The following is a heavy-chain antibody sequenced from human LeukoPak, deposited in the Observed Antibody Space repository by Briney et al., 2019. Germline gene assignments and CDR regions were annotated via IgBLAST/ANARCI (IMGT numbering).Heavy chain of an antibody. CDR3: ASALYGSGTYLKAYMDV. V-gene: IGHV3-23*01. D-gene: IGHD3-10*01. Sequence: PGGSLRLSCAASGFTFSSYAMSWVRQAPGKGLEWVSAISGSGGSTYYADSVRGRFTISRDNARNTLYLQMNSLRAEDTAVYYCASALYGSGTYLKAYMDVWGKGTTVTIS. J-gene: IGHJ6*03. CDR1: GFTFSSYA. CDR2: ISGSGGST.